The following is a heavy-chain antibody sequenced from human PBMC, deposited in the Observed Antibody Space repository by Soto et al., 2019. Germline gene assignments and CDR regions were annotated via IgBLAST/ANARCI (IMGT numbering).Heavy chain of an antibody. V-gene: IGHV3-74*01. CDR1: GFTFSSYW. CDR2: VNVDGRSI. J-gene: IGHJ4*02. Sequence: GGSLRLSCAASGFTFSSYWMHWVRQAPGKGLVWVSRVNVDGRSIGYADSVKGRFTISRDNAKNTLYLQMSSLRVEDTAVYYCGREGWGISLTYWGQGTLVTVSS. D-gene: IGHD7-27*01. CDR3: GREGWGISLTY.